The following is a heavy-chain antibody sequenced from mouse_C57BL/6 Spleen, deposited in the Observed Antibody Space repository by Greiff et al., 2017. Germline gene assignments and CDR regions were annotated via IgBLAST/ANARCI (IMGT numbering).Heavy chain of an antibody. CDR3: AREGYDGYLTLYFDY. D-gene: IGHD2-3*01. CDR1: GYSITSGYY. J-gene: IGHJ2*01. V-gene: IGHV3-6*01. Sequence: EVQLVESGPGLVKPSQSLSLTCSVTGYSITSGYYWNWIRQFPGNKLEWMGYISYDGSNNYNPSLKNRISITRDTSKNQFFLKLNSVTTEDTATYYCAREGYDGYLTLYFDYWGQGTTLTVSS. CDR2: ISYDGSN.